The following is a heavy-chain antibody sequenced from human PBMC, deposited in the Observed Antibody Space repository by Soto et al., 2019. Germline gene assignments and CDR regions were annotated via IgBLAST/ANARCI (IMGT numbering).Heavy chain of an antibody. Sequence: EVQLVESGGGLVQPGGSLRLSCAASGFTVSSNYMSWVRQAPGKGLEWVSVIYSGGSTYYADSVKGRFTISRDNSKNTLYLQMNSLRAEDTAVYYCARACSSTSCWALDAFDIWGQGTMVTVSS. V-gene: IGHV3-66*01. CDR1: GFTVSSNY. J-gene: IGHJ3*02. CDR3: ARACSSTSCWALDAFDI. D-gene: IGHD2-2*01. CDR2: IYSGGST.